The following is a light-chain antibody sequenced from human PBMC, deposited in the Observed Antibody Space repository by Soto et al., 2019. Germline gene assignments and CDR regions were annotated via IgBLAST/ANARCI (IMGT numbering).Light chain of an antibody. CDR3: QQYDNDSWT. CDR2: KAY. CDR1: QSVSSW. Sequence: DIQMTQSPSTLSASVGDRVIITCRASQSVSSWLAWYQQKPGKAPNLLIYKAYILKSGDPSRFSGSGSGTELALTISSLQPDDFATYYCQQYDNDSWTFGQGTKVQIK. V-gene: IGKV1-5*03. J-gene: IGKJ1*01.